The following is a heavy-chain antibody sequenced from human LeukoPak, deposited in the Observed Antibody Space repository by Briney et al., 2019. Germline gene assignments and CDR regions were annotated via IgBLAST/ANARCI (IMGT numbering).Heavy chain of an antibody. Sequence: ASVKVSCKASGYTFTGYYMHWVRQSPGQGLEWMGWINPNSGGTNYAQKFQGRVTMTRDTSISTAYMELRSLRSDDTAVYYCARPMNYYDSSGYYYEHYYYYMDVWGKGTTVTVSS. J-gene: IGHJ6*03. CDR3: ARPMNYYDSSGYYYEHYYYYMDV. CDR1: GYTFTGYY. V-gene: IGHV1-2*02. CDR2: INPNSGGT. D-gene: IGHD3-22*01.